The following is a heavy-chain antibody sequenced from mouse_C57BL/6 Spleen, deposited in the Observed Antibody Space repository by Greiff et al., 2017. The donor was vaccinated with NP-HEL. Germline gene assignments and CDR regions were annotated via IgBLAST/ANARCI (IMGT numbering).Heavy chain of an antibody. CDR2: IYPSDSET. J-gene: IGHJ2*01. V-gene: IGHV1-61*01. D-gene: IGHD1-1*01. Sequence: QVQLQQPGAELVRPGSSVKLSCKASGYTFTSYWMDWVKQRPGQGLEWIGNIYPSDSETHYNQKFKDKATLTVDKSSSTAYMQLSSLTSEDSAVYYCARSSYYYASSYYFDYWGQGTTLTVSS. CDR1: GYTFTSYW. CDR3: ARSSYYYASSYYFDY.